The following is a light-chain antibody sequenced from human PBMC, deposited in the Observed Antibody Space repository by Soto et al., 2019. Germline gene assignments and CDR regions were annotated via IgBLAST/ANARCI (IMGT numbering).Light chain of an antibody. CDR3: QQYYSIPFT. Sequence: DFVMTQAPDSLAASLGERATINCKSSQSVLYNSNNKNHLGWFQQKPGHPPKLLIYGASFRPSGVPDRFSGRGCGTDFTPTISSLQAEDVAVYYCQQYYSIPFTFGQGTNLEI. CDR2: GAS. V-gene: IGKV4-1*01. J-gene: IGKJ2*01. CDR1: QSVLYNSNNKNH.